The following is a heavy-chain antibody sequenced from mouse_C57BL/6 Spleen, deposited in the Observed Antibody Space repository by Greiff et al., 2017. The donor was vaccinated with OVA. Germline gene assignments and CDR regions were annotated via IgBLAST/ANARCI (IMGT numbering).Heavy chain of an antibody. Sequence: VQLQQSGPELVKPGASVKISCKASGYTFTDYYMNWVKQSPGQSLEWIGDINPNNGGTSYNQKFKGKATLTVDEASSTAYMELRSLTSEDSAVYYCARDPGRYFDVWGTGTTVTVSS. J-gene: IGHJ1*03. V-gene: IGHV1-26*01. CDR2: INPNNGGT. CDR1: GYTFTDYY. CDR3: ARDPGRYFDV.